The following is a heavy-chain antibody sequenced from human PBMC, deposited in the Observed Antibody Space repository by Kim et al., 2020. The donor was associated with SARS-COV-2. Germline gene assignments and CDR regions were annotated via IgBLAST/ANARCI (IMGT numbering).Heavy chain of an antibody. Sequence: GESLKISCKGSGYSFTSYWISWVRQMPGKGLEWMGRIDPSDSYTNYSPSFQGHVTISADKSISTAYLQWSSLKASDTAMYYCARHFSSSLAYLLNWFDPWGQGTLVTVSS. CDR3: ARHFSSSLAYLLNWFDP. J-gene: IGHJ5*02. V-gene: IGHV5-10-1*01. CDR1: GYSFTSYW. CDR2: IDPSDSYT. D-gene: IGHD6-13*01.